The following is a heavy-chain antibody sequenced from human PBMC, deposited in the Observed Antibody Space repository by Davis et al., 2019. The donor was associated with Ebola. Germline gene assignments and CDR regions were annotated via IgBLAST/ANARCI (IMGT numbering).Heavy chain of an antibody. V-gene: IGHV3-23*01. Sequence: PGGSLRLSCAASGFTFSSYAMTWVRQPPWKGLEWVSTISPSGSNTYNVDSVKGRFTISRDNSKSTLYLQMNSLRAEDTAVYYCAKNKGLRRDVFDIWGQGTMVTVSS. D-gene: IGHD4-17*01. J-gene: IGHJ3*02. CDR2: ISPSGSNT. CDR1: GFTFSSYA. CDR3: AKNKGLRRDVFDI.